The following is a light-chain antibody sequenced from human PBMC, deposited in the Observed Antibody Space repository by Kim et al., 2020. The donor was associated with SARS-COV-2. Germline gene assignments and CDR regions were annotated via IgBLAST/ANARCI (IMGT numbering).Light chain of an antibody. Sequence: SVSPGERATLSCRASQIVSSNLAWYQQKPGQAPRVLMFGASTRATGIPARFSGSGSGTEFTLTISSLQSEDFAVYYCQQYNDWPYTFGQGTKLEI. V-gene: IGKV3-15*01. J-gene: IGKJ2*01. CDR2: GAS. CDR1: QIVSSN. CDR3: QQYNDWPYT.